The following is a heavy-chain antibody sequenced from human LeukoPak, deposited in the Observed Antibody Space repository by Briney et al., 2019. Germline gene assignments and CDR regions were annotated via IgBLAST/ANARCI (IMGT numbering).Heavy chain of an antibody. V-gene: IGHV3-23*01. J-gene: IGHJ6*02. CDR3: AKGVTTVRIYYHGMDV. CDR1: GFTFSSCA. Sequence: GSLRLSCAASGFTFSSCAMSWVRQAPGKGLEWVSLISGSGDSRYYADSVKGRFTISRDNAKNTLWLQMNSLRAEDTAVYYCAKGVTTVRIYYHGMDVWGQGTTVTVSS. CDR2: ISGSGDSR. D-gene: IGHD4-17*01.